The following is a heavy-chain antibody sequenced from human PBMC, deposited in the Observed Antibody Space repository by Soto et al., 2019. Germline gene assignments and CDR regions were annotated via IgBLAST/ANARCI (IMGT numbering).Heavy chain of an antibody. CDR1: GFTFSSYA. CDR2: ISGSGGST. V-gene: IGHV3-23*01. D-gene: IGHD6-19*01. Sequence: AGGSLRLSCAASGFTFSSYAMSWVRQAPGKGLEWVSAISGSGGSTYYADSVKGRFTISRDNSKNTLYLQMNSLRAEDTAVYYCAKDRHGKQWLVPTFDYWGQGTLVTVSS. J-gene: IGHJ4*02. CDR3: AKDRHGKQWLVPTFDY.